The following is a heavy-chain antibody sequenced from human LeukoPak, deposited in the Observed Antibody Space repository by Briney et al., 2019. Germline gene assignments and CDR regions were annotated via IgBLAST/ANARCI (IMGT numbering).Heavy chain of an antibody. CDR2: INHSRST. CDR1: GGPFSGYY. Sequence: SETLSLTCAVYGGPFSGYYWSWIRQPPGKGLEWIGEINHSRSTKYNPSLKSRVTISVDTSKNQFSLKLSSVTAADTAVYYCARGPGLHYYGSGTYLKRIERPLDFWGQGTLVSVSS. J-gene: IGHJ4*02. D-gene: IGHD3-10*01. CDR3: ARGPGLHYYGSGTYLKRIERPLDF. V-gene: IGHV4-34*01.